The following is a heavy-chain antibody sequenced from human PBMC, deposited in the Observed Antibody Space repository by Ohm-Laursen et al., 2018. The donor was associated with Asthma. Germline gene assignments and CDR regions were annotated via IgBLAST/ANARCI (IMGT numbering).Heavy chain of an antibody. V-gene: IGHV3-21*01. Sequence: LSLTCAASGYTFSRYSIHWIREAPGKGGEGVACISTASTFIYYADSVRDRFTTSRDNARNLVFLQMDSLRAEDTALYYCARIGPEWELPGREYSLIHWGQGPLVTVSS. CDR3: ARIGPEWELPGREYSLIH. CDR2: ISTASTFI. J-gene: IGHJ1*01. CDR1: GYTFSRYS. D-gene: IGHD1-26*01.